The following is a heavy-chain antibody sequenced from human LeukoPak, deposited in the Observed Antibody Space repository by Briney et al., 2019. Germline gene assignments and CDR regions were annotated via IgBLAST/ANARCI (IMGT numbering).Heavy chain of an antibody. CDR1: GFTFSSYA. CDR2: IIGSGGTT. CDR3: AKSEENYYFYGMDV. J-gene: IGHJ6*02. Sequence: AGGSLRLSCAVSGFTFSSYAMSWVRQAPGKGLEWVSIIIGSGGTTYYADSVKGRFTISRDNSKNTLYLQMNSLRAEDTAVYYCAKSEENYYFYGMDVWGQGTTVTVSS. V-gene: IGHV3-23*01.